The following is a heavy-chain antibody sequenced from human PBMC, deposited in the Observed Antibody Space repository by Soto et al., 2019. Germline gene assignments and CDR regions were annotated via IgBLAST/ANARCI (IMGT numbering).Heavy chain of an antibody. D-gene: IGHD6-19*01. CDR3: ARPVPGTWFTEH. CDR2: IVARGDSI. CDR1: GFTFSGSD. J-gene: IGHJ1*01. Sequence: EVQLLVSGGGLVQPGGSLRLSCVASGFTFSGSDMSWVRQAPGKGPEWVSSIVARGDSIQYADSVRDRFTISRDNSKNTLYLQMNSLSAEDTALYYCARPVPGTWFTEHWGQGTLVTVSS. V-gene: IGHV3-23*01.